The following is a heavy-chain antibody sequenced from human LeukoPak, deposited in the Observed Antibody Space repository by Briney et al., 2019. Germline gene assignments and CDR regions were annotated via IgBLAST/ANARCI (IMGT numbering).Heavy chain of an antibody. CDR1: GFTFSHYG. J-gene: IGHJ4*02. V-gene: IGHV3-33*06. Sequence: GGSLRLSCSASGFTFSHYGMHWVRQAPGTGLEWVAVIWSDASDKYYANSVKGRFTISRYNFKNSLKLQTKRLKTEERAVYYCAKDAQRGFDYSNSLAYWGQGTRVTVSS. D-gene: IGHD4-11*01. CDR3: AKDAQRGFDYSNSLAY. CDR2: IWSDASDK.